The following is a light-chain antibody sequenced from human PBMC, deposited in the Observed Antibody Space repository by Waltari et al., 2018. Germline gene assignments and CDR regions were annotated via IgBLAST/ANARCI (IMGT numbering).Light chain of an antibody. CDR1: SGHSSYI. CDR2: LEGSGSY. Sequence: QPVLTQSSSASASLGSSVKLTCILNSGHSSYIIAWQQQQPVKAPRFLMKLEGSGSYNKGSGVPDRFSGSSSGADRYLTISNLQSEDEADYYCETWDRNSLVFGRGTKLTVL. J-gene: IGLJ2*01. CDR3: ETWDRNSLV. V-gene: IGLV4-60*03.